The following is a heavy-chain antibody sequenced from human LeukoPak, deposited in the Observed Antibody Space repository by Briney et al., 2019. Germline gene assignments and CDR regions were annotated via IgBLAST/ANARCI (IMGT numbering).Heavy chain of an antibody. Sequence: PSETLSLTCDVSGSSVNSDQYWGWMRHSPGAGLEWIGSVHQTGSPYYNPSLGSRVSLSIDSTKNSFSLRLTSVTAADMAVYYCAMLRLGELSLLANAYDIWGQGTMVIVSS. CDR2: VHQTGSP. D-gene: IGHD3-16*02. CDR1: GSSVNSDQY. J-gene: IGHJ3*02. CDR3: AMLRLGELSLLANAYDI. V-gene: IGHV4-38-2*01.